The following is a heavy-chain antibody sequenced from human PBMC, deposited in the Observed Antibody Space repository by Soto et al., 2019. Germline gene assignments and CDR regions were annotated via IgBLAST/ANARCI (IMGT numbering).Heavy chain of an antibody. J-gene: IGHJ6*02. CDR1: GGTFTSYI. Sequence: QVRLVQSGAEVKKPGSSVKVSCKGSGGTFTSYIITWVRHAPGQGLEWVGGIVPKFGTTNYAQKFQGRVILAADESSIIVYLELSSLRAEDTGVYYCARGRDDRFGRHYFGLDVWGQGTTVTVS. CDR2: IVPKFGTT. CDR3: ARGRDDRFGRHYFGLDV. V-gene: IGHV1-69*12. D-gene: IGHD1-1*01.